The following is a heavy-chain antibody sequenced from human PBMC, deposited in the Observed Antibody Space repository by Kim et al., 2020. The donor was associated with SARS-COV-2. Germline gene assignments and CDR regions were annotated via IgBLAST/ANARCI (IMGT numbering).Heavy chain of an antibody. V-gene: IGHV4-34*01. CDR3: ARAGYSSSWYEDY. Sequence: YNPSLKSRVTISVDTSKNQFSLKLSSVTAADTAVYYCARAGYSSSWYEDYWGQGTLVTVSS. J-gene: IGHJ4*02. D-gene: IGHD6-13*01.